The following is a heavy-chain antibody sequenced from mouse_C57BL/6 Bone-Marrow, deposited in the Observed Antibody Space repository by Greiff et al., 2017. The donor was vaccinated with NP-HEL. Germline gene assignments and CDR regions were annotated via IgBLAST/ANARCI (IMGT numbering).Heavy chain of an antibody. V-gene: IGHV5-15*01. J-gene: IGHJ1*03. CDR1: GFTFSDYG. CDR2: ISNLAYSI. CDR3: ARLGDWYFDV. Sequence: EVKLMESGGGLVQPGGSLKLSCAASGFTFSDYGMAWVRQAPRKGPEWVAFISNLAYSIYYADTVTGRFTISRENAKNTLYLEMSSLRSEDTAMYYCARLGDWYFDVWGTGTTVTVSS.